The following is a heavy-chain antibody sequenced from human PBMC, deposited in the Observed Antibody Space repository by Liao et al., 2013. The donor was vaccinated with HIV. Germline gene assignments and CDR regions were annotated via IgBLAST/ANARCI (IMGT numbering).Heavy chain of an antibody. D-gene: IGHD1-14*01. CDR2: IYTSGST. V-gene: IGHV4-39*07. CDR3: ARDHAYTLDY. J-gene: IGHJ4*02. Sequence: QLQLHESGPGLVKPSETLSLTCTVSGGSISSSDYYWGWIRQPPGKGLEWIGSIYTSGSTNYNPSLKSRVTISVDTSKNQFSLKLSSVTAADTAVYYCARDHAYTLDYWGQGTLVTVSS. CDR1: GGSISSSDYY.